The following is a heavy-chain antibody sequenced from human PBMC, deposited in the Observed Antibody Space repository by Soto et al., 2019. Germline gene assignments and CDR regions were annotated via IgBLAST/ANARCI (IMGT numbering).Heavy chain of an antibody. Sequence: SGPTLVHPTQTLTLTCTFSGLSLSTSGVAVGWIRQPPGKTLEWLALIYWDDNPRYSPSLKNRLTVTKDTSRNQVVLTMTNMDPVDTGTYYCAHSDPSDDFWSGSPFHWGQGSQVTVSS. V-gene: IGHV2-5*02. J-gene: IGHJ4*02. CDR3: AHSDPSDDFWSGSPFH. D-gene: IGHD3-3*01. CDR1: GLSLSTSGVA. CDR2: IYWDDNP.